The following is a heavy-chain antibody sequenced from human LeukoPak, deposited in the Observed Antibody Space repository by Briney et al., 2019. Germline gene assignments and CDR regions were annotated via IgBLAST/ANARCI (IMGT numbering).Heavy chain of an antibody. CDR2: IYNSGST. CDR1: GASISSGSYS. J-gene: IGHJ3*01. D-gene: IGHD3-22*01. CDR3: ARHDSSGLYNAFDF. Sequence: SETLSLTCTVSGASISSGSYSWSWIRQPAGKGLEWGGRIYNSGSTNYNPSLKRRVTISGDTSKNKFSLKLSSVTAADTAVYYCARHDSSGLYNAFDFWGQGTMVTVSS. V-gene: IGHV4-61*02.